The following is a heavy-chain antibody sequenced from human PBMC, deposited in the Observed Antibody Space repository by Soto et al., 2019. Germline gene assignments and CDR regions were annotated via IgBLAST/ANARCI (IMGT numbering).Heavy chain of an antibody. CDR2: IYSGGST. V-gene: IGHV3-66*01. CDR1: GFTASSNY. J-gene: IGHJ4*02. CDR3: ARDDCSGGSCYSRN. Sequence: EVQLVESGGGLVQPGGSLRHSCAASGFTASSNYMSWVRQAPGKGLEWVSVIYSGGSTYYADSVKGRFTISRDNSKNTLYLQMNSLRAEDTAVYYCARDDCSGGSCYSRNWGQGTLVTVSS. D-gene: IGHD2-15*01.